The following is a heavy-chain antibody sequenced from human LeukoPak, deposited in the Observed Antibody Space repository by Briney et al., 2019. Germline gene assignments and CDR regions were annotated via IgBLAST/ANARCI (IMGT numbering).Heavy chain of an antibody. CDR1: GFTFSSYW. J-gene: IGHJ4*02. V-gene: IGHV3-7*01. CDR3: ARDEIYYDILTGYRHFDY. CDR2: IKQDGSEK. Sequence: GGSLRLSCEASGFTFSSYWMSWVRQAPGKGLEWVANIKQDGSEKKYLDSVKGRFTISRDNAKNSMYLQMNSLRAEDTAVYYCARDEIYYDILTGYRHFDYWGQGTLVTVSS. D-gene: IGHD3-9*01.